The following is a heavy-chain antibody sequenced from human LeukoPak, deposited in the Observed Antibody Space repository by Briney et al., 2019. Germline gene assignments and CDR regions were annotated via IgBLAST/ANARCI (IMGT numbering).Heavy chain of an antibody. D-gene: IGHD2-2*02. Sequence: GGSLRLSCAASGFTFSSYAMSWVRQAPGKGLEWISAMSGSGGYTYYADSVKGRFTISRDSSKNTLYLQMNSLRGEDTAVYYCAKELGHTLPFDCWGQGTLVAVSS. J-gene: IGHJ4*02. CDR3: AKELGHTLPFDC. CDR1: GFTFSSYA. V-gene: IGHV3-23*01. CDR2: MSGSGGYT.